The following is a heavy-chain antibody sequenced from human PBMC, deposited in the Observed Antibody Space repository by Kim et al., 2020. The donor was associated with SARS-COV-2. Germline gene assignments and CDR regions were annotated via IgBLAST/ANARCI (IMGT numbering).Heavy chain of an antibody. J-gene: IGHJ5*02. Sequence: GGSLRLSCAISGFTFSDYWMSWVRQAPGKGLEWVATIKEDGSYKEYLDSVEGRFTISRDNDKNSLYLQMNSLGVEDTAVYYCAKESGAAWGQGTLVIVSS. V-gene: IGHV3-7*03. CDR3: AKESGAA. CDR1: GFTFSDYW. CDR2: IKEDGSYK.